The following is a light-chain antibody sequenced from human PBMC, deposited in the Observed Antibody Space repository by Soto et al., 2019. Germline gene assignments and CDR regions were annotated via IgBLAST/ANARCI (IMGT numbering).Light chain of an antibody. J-gene: IGKJ4*01. CDR1: ERIYSAY. Sequence: EIVLTQSPGTRSLSRVERATLSCTAIERIYSAYLGWYQQKPGQAPRLLIYGTSSRATGIPDRFSGSGYGTDFNLTTSRLGPEDVAFYWCQQYFDVPFTFGGGTKVDIK. CDR2: GTS. CDR3: QQYFDVPFT. V-gene: IGKV3-20*01.